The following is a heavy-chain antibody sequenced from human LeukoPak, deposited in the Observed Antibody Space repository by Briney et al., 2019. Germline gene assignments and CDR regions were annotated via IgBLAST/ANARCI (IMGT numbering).Heavy chain of an antibody. CDR2: INPNSGGT. D-gene: IGHD2-15*01. J-gene: IGHJ4*02. Sequence: GASVKVSCKASGYTFTGYYMHWVRQAPGQGLDWMGWINPNSGGTNYAQKFQGRVTMTRDTSISTAYMELSRLRSDDTAVYDCARDLGDPDCSGGSCHTDYWGQGTLVTVSS. CDR3: ARDLGDPDCSGGSCHTDY. CDR1: GYTFTGYY. V-gene: IGHV1-2*02.